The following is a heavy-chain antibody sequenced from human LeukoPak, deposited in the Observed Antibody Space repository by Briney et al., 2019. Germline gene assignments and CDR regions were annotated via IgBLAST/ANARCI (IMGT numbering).Heavy chain of an antibody. CDR3: ARGPGSYYYYYMDV. J-gene: IGHJ6*03. Sequence: TLSLTCTVSGGSISSGSYYWSWIRQPAGKGLEWIGRICTSGSTNYNPSLKSRVTISVDTSKNQFSLKLSSVTAADTAVYYCARGPGSYYYYYMDVWGKGTTVTISS. CDR2: ICTSGST. CDR1: GGSISSGSYY. V-gene: IGHV4-61*02.